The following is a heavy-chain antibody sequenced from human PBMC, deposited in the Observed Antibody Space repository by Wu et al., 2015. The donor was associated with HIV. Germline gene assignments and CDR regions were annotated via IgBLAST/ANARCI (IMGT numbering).Heavy chain of an antibody. CDR3: ARAWWYYESSGYTPYLDT. D-gene: IGHD3-22*01. CDR1: GYTFTSYG. V-gene: IGHV1-18*01. J-gene: IGHJ5*02. CDR2: INAYNGNT. Sequence: QVQLVQSGTEVKKPGASVKVSCKASGYTFTSYGISWVRQAPGQGLEWMGWINAYNGNTNYVQKLQGRVTMTTDTSTSTAYMELRSLRSDDTAVYYCARAWWYYESSGYTPYLDTWGQGTLVTVSS.